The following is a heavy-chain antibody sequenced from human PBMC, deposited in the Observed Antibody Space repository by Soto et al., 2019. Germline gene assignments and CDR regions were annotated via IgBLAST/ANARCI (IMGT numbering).Heavy chain of an antibody. D-gene: IGHD1-1*01. J-gene: IGHJ4*02. V-gene: IGHV3-21*01. CDR2: INDDSSYI. CDR1: GFTFSSYS. Sequence: GGSLRLSCAASGFTFSSYSLSWVRQAPGKGPEWVSSINDDSSYISYADSVKGRFTISRDSAKNSLYLHMNSLRAEDAAVYYCTRDVNWNVDCWGQGTLVTVSS. CDR3: TRDVNWNVDC.